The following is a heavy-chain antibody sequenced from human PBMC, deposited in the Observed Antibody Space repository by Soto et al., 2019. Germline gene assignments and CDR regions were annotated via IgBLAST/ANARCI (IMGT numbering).Heavy chain of an antibody. CDR2: ISKSDYT. J-gene: IGHJ4*02. CDR3: AREDSIIIPAVSDF. V-gene: IGHV3-21*01. CDR1: GFAFNNYG. Sequence: GALRLSCTVSGFAFNNYGINWVRQAPGKGLEWVSSISKSDYTYYSDSVTGRFTISRDNAKNSVSLQMNTLRVEDTAVYYCAREDSIIIPAVSDFWGQGTLVTVSS. D-gene: IGHD2-2*01.